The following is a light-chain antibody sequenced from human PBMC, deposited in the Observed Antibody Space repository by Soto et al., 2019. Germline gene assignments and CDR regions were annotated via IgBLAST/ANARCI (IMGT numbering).Light chain of an antibody. CDR2: DTT. CDR1: PGPVTSGHY. Sequence: QAVVTQEPSLTVAPGGTVTLTCGSSPGPVTSGHYPYWFQQKTGQVPRTLIYDTTNKDSWTPARFSGSLLGGKAALTLSGAQAEDEAEYYCLLSYSGARVFGGGTKLTVL. V-gene: IGLV7-46*01. J-gene: IGLJ2*01. CDR3: LLSYSGARV.